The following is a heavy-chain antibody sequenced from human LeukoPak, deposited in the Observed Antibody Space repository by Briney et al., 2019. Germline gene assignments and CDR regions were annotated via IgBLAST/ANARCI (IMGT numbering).Heavy chain of an antibody. CDR2: IIPIFGTA. D-gene: IGHD3-9*01. J-gene: IGHJ4*02. CDR1: GGTFSSYA. CDR3: ARGYFDDYFDY. V-gene: IGHV1-69*13. Sequence: SVKVSCKASGGTFSSYAISWVRQAPGQGLGWMGGIIPIFGTANYAQKFQGRVTITADESTSTAYTELSSLRSEDTAVYYCARGYFDDYFDYWGQGTLVTVSS.